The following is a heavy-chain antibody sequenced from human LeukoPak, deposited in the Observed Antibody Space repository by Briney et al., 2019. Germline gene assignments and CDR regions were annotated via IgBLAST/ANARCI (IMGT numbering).Heavy chain of an antibody. CDR2: IYYSGST. V-gene: IGHV4-39*01. J-gene: IGHJ3*02. D-gene: IGHD6-13*01. Sequence: SETLSLTCTVSGGSISSSSYYWGWIRQPPGKGLEWIGSIYYSGSTYYNPSLKSRVTISVDTSKNQFSLKLSSVTAADTAVYYCARGGGIAAADDAFDIWGQGTMVTVSS. CDR1: GGSISSSSYY. CDR3: ARGGGIAAADDAFDI.